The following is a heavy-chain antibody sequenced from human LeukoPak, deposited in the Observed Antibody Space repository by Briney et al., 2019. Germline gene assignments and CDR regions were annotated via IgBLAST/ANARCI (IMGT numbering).Heavy chain of an antibody. CDR1: GYSFSTYW. J-gene: IGHJ4*02. CDR2: IWPGDSDA. V-gene: IGHV5-51*01. Sequence: GESRKISCKGSGYSFSTYWIAWVRPMPAKALEWMGIIWPGDSDARYSPSFPGQVTISADKSISTASLPWSSLKGSDTAIYYCARMASREDAYKTSGLAYFYNWGARTPVSLSS. D-gene: IGHD3-3*01. CDR3: ARMASREDAYKTSGLAYFYN.